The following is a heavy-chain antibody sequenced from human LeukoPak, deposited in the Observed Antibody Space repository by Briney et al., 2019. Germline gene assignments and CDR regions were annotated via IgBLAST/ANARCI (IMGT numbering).Heavy chain of an antibody. CDR1: GFTFSSYG. J-gene: IGHJ4*02. CDR2: IRYDGSNK. V-gene: IGHV3-30*02. D-gene: IGHD2-2*01. CDR3: AKDPDIVVVPSRT. Sequence: GGSLRLSCAASGFTFSSYGMHWVRQAPGKGLEWVAFIRYDGSNKYYADSVKGRFTISRDNSKNTLYLQMNSLRAEDTAVYYCAKDPDIVVVPSRTWGQGTLVTVSS.